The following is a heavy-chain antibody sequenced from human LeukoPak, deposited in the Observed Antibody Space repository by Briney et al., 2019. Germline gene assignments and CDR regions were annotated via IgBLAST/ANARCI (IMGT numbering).Heavy chain of an antibody. CDR3: TSPLLWFGELSYYFDY. J-gene: IGHJ4*02. Sequence: PGRSLRLSCTASGFTFGDYAMRWFRQAPGKGLEWVGFIRSKTDGGTTEYAASVKGRFTISRDDSKSIAYLQMNSLKTEDTAVYYCTSPLLWFGELSYYFDYWGQGTLVTVSS. CDR2: IRSKTDGGTT. V-gene: IGHV3-49*03. D-gene: IGHD3-10*01. CDR1: GFTFGDYA.